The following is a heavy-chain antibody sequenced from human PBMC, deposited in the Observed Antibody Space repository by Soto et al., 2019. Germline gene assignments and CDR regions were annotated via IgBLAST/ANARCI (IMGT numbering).Heavy chain of an antibody. D-gene: IGHD1-7*01. CDR2: ISYDGSNK. J-gene: IGHJ6*02. V-gene: IGHV3-30*18. Sequence: QVQLVESGGGVVQPGRSLRLSCAASGFTFSSYGMHWVRQAPGKGLEWVAVISYDGSNKYYADSVKGRFTISRDNSQNTLYLQMNSLRAEDTAVYYCAKDGSPLYLELVYYYYGMDVWGQGTTVTVSS. CDR1: GFTFSSYG. CDR3: AKDGSPLYLELVYYYYGMDV.